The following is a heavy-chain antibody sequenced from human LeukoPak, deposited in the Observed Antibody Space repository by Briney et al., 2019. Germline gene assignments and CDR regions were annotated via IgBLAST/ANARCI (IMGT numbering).Heavy chain of an antibody. CDR1: GHTFTSYY. V-gene: IGHV1-46*01. J-gene: IGHJ5*02. Sequence: ASVKVSCKASGHTFTSYYVHLVRQAPGQGLEWMGVINPSGDGTNYPQRFQGRVTLTRDTSTSTVYMELSSLRSEDTAIYYCAKETPNTGWFDPWGQGTLVTVSS. D-gene: IGHD1-14*01. CDR3: AKETPNTGWFDP. CDR2: INPSGDGT.